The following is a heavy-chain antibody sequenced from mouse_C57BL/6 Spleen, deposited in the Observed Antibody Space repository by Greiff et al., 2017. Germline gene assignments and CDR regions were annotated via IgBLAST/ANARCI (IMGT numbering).Heavy chain of an antibody. V-gene: IGHV1-69*01. CDR2: IDPSDSYT. D-gene: IGHD2-1*01. Sequence: QVQLQQPGAELVMPGASVKLSCKASGYTFTSYWMHWVKQRPGQGLEWIGEIDPSDSYTNYNQKFKGKSTLTVDTSSSTAYMQLSSLTSADSAVYDCARGDYGNPYAMDYWGQGTSVTVSS. J-gene: IGHJ4*01. CDR1: GYTFTSYW. CDR3: ARGDYGNPYAMDY.